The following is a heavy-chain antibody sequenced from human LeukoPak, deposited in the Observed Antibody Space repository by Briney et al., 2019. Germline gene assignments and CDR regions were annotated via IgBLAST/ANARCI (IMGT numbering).Heavy chain of an antibody. CDR2: IKQDGSEK. J-gene: IGHJ4*02. CDR1: GFTFSTYN. Sequence: GGSLRLSCAASGFTFSTYNVYWVRQAPGKGLEWVANIKQDGSEKNYVDSVKGRFTISRDNAKNSLSLQMNSLRVEDTAVYYCARGGSVGVVIYWGQGTLVTVSS. CDR3: ARGGSVGVVIY. D-gene: IGHD3-10*01. V-gene: IGHV3-7*01.